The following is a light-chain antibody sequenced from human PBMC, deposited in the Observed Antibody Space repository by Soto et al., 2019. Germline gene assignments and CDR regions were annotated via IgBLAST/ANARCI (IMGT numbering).Light chain of an antibody. CDR3: QQLNSYLT. CDR1: QGISSY. CDR2: AAS. V-gene: IGKV1-9*01. J-gene: IGKJ3*01. Sequence: DIQLTQSPSFLSASVGDRVTITCRASQGISSYLAWYQQKPGKAPKLLIYAASTLQSGVPSWFSGSGSGTEFTLTISSLQPEDFATYYCQQLNSYLTFGPGTKVDIK.